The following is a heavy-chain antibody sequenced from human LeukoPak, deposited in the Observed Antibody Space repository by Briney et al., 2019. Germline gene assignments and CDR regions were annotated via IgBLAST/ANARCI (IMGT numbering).Heavy chain of an antibody. CDR3: AYQSSSWSTYDY. J-gene: IGHJ4*02. Sequence: PSETLSLTCTVSGGSISSSSYYWGWIRQPPGKGLEWIGSIYYSGSTYYNPSLKSRVTISVDTSKNQFSLKLSSVTAADTAVYYCAYQSSSWSTYDYWGQGTLVTVSS. CDR1: GGSISSSSYY. V-gene: IGHV4-39*07. CDR2: IYYSGST. D-gene: IGHD6-13*01.